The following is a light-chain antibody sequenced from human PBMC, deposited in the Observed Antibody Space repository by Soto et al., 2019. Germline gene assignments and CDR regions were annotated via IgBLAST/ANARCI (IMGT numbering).Light chain of an antibody. CDR2: GAS. V-gene: IGKV1-12*01. CDR3: QQTYSFPHT. Sequence: DVQMTQTPSSVSASVGDRVTITCRASERIGSWLAWYQQKPGKAPKLLISGASNLQGEVPSRFRGSGSETDFALTITSLQPEDCATYYGQQTYSFPHTFGQGTKVVIK. J-gene: IGKJ2*01. CDR1: ERIGSW.